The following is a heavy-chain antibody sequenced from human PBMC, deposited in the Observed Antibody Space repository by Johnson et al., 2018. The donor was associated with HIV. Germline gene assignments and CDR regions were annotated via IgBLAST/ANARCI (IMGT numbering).Heavy chain of an antibody. CDR1: GFTFSNYW. CDR2: INLDGSEK. Sequence: VQLVESGGGLIQPGGSLRLSCADSGFTFSNYWMTWVRQAPGKGLEWVANINLDGSEKYYVDSVKGRFTISRDNAKNSLHLQMNSLRADDTAVYYCARDSRGWYTLDAFDIWGQGTMVTVSS. J-gene: IGHJ3*02. D-gene: IGHD6-13*01. V-gene: IGHV3-7*05. CDR3: ARDSRGWYTLDAFDI.